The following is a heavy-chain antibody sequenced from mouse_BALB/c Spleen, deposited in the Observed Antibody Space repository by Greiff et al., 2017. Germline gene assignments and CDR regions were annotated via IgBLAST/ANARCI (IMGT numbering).Heavy chain of an antibody. CDR3: ARVRTTAIDWYFDV. Sequence: EVQRVESGPGLVKPSQSLSLTCTVTGYSITSDYAWNWIRQFPGNKLEWMGYISYSGSTSYNPSLKSRISITRDTSKNQFFLQLNSVTTEDTATYYCARVRTTAIDWYFDVWGAGTTVTVSS. CDR2: ISYSGST. V-gene: IGHV3-2*02. J-gene: IGHJ1*01. D-gene: IGHD1-2*01. CDR1: GYSITSDYA.